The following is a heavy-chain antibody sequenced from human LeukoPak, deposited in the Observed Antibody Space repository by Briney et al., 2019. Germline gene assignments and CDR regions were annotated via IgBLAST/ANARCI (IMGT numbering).Heavy chain of an antibody. J-gene: IGHJ4*02. D-gene: IGHD3-9*01. CDR2: ISSSSYI. V-gene: IGHV3-21*01. Sequence: GGSLRLSCAASGFTFSSYSMNWVRQAPGKGLEWVSSISSSSYIYYADSVKGRFTISRDNAKNSLYLQMNSLRAEDTAVYYCARASLGYDILTGYGYWGQGTLVTVSS. CDR3: ARASLGYDILTGYGY. CDR1: GFTFSSYS.